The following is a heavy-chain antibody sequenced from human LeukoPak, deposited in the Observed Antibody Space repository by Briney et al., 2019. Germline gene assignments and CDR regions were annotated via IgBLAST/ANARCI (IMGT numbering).Heavy chain of an antibody. Sequence: GGSLRLSCAASGFTFSSYGMHWVRQAPGKGLEWVSAISGSGGSTYYADSVKGRFTISRDNSKNTLYLQMNSLRAEDTAVYYCAKDLRHRMITFGGVSYFDYWGQGTLVTVSS. D-gene: IGHD3-16*01. CDR3: AKDLRHRMITFGGVSYFDY. V-gene: IGHV3-23*01. CDR2: ISGSGGST. CDR1: GFTFSSYG. J-gene: IGHJ4*02.